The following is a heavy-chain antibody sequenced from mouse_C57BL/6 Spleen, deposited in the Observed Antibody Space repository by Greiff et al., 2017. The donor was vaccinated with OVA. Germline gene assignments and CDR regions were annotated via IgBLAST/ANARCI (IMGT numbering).Heavy chain of an antibody. CDR1: GYTFTSYT. CDR2: INPSSGYT. Sequence: QVQLKESGAELARPGASVKMSCKASGYTFTSYTMHWVKQRPGQGLEWIGYINPSSGYTKYNQKFKDKATLTADKSSSTAYMQLSSLTSEDSAVYYCASLKGGDYWGKGTTLTVSS. J-gene: IGHJ2*01. CDR3: ASLKGGDY. V-gene: IGHV1-4*01. D-gene: IGHD1-3*01.